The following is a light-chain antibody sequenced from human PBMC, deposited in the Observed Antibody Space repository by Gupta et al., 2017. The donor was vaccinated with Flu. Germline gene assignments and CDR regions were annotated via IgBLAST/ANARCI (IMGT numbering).Light chain of an antibody. CDR1: QSAGTY. CDR2: DAS. V-gene: IGKV3-11*01. CDR3: QKRSNWPPYT. Sequence: EIVLTQSPATLSLSPGERATLSCRASQSAGTYLAWYQQKPGQTPRLLVYDASNRATGTPARFSGSGSGTDFTLTISSLEPEDFAVYYCQKRSNWPPYTFGQGTRLEI. J-gene: IGKJ2*01.